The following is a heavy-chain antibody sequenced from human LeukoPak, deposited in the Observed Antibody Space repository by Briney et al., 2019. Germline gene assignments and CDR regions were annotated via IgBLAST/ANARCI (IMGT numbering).Heavy chain of an antibody. CDR3: ARDVWFGELLYGYYYGMDV. CDR2: IYYSGST. J-gene: IGHJ6*02. D-gene: IGHD3-10*01. V-gene: IGHV4-59*01. CDR1: GGSISSYY. Sequence: PSETLSLTCTVSGGSISSYYWSWIRQPPGKGLEWIGYIYYSGSTNYNPSLKSRVTISVDTSKNQFSLKLSSVTAADTAVYHCARDVWFGELLYGYYYGMDVWGQGTTVTVSS.